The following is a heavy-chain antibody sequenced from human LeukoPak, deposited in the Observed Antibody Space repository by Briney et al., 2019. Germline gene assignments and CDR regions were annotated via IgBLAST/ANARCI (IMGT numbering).Heavy chain of an antibody. J-gene: IGHJ6*02. CDR2: ISGSGGGT. D-gene: IGHD1-26*01. Sequence: GGSLRLSCAASGFTFSSYAMSWVRQAPGKGLEWVSVISGSGGGTYYADSVKGRFTISRDNSKNTLYLQMNSLRAEDTAVYYCAKGGLGATDYYYYYGMDVWGQGTTVTVSS. CDR3: AKGGLGATDYYYYYGMDV. V-gene: IGHV3-23*01. CDR1: GFTFSSYA.